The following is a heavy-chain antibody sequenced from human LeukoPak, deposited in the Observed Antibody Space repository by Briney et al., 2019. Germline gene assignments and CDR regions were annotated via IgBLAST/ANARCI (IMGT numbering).Heavy chain of an antibody. V-gene: IGHV4-4*07. CDR1: GGSISSYY. J-gene: IGHJ4*02. CDR3: AREGQVVPAAIYYFDY. Sequence: SETLSLTCTVSGGSISSYYWSWIRQPAGKGLEWIGRIYTSGSTNYNPSLKSRVTMSVDTSKNQFSLKLSSVTAADTAVYYCAREGQVVPAAIYYFDYWGQGTLVTVSS. CDR2: IYTSGST. D-gene: IGHD2-2*01.